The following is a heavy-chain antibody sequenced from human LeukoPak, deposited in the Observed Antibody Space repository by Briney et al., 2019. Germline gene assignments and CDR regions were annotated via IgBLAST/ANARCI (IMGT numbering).Heavy chain of an antibody. V-gene: IGHV4-38-2*02. D-gene: IGHD3-3*01. J-gene: IGHJ6*03. Sequence: PSETLSLTCTVSGYSISSGYYWGWIRQPPGKGLEWIGSIYHSGSTNYNPSLKSRVTISVDTSKNQFSLKLSPVTAADTAVYYCARGVFWSGYYYYYYMDVWGKGTTVTVSS. CDR3: ARGVFWSGYYYYYYMDV. CDR2: IYHSGST. CDR1: GYSISSGYY.